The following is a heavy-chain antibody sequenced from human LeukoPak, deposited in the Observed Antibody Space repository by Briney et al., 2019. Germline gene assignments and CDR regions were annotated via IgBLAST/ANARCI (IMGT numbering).Heavy chain of an antibody. CDR2: ISSSSNNI. CDR1: GITFSSYS. V-gene: IGHV3-21*01. J-gene: IGHJ4*02. CDR3: ARDGVRGFTAITPFDY. Sequence: GGSLRLSCAAPGITFSSYSMNWVRQAPGKGLEWVSSISSSSNNIYYADSVKGRFTISRDNAKNSLSLQMNSLRVEDTAVYCCARDGVRGFTAITPFDYWGPGTLVTVSS. D-gene: IGHD3-16*01.